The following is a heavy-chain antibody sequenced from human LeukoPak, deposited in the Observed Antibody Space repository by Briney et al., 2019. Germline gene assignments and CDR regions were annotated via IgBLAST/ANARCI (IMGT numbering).Heavy chain of an antibody. J-gene: IGHJ4*02. Sequence: GGSLRLSCAASGFTFSSYAMNWVRQAPGKGLEWVSAISGSDGSTYYADSVKGRFTISRDNSKNTLYLQMNRLRAEDTAVYYCAKSKVVAATMGRFDYWGQGTLVTVSS. V-gene: IGHV3-23*01. CDR1: GFTFSSYA. CDR2: ISGSDGST. D-gene: IGHD2-15*01. CDR3: AKSKVVAATMGRFDY.